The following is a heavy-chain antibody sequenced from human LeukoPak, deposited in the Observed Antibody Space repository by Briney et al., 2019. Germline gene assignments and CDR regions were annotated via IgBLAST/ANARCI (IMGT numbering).Heavy chain of an antibody. CDR3: ARDKGYSSSWYLFDY. J-gene: IGHJ4*02. Sequence: GASVKLSCKASGGTFSSYAISWVRQAPGQGLEWMGWINPNSGGTNYAQKFQDRVTMTRDTSISTAYMELSRLRSDDTAVYYCARDKGYSSSWYLFDYWGQGTLVTVSS. D-gene: IGHD6-13*01. V-gene: IGHV1-2*02. CDR2: INPNSGGT. CDR1: GGTFSSYA.